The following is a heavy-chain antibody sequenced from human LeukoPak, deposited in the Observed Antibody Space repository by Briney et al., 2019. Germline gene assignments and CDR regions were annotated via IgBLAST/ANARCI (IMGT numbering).Heavy chain of an antibody. CDR3: ASRSGSSGSWFDP. J-gene: IGHJ5*02. Sequence: SVKVSCKASGGTFSSYAISWVRQAPGQGLEWMGGIIPIFGTANYAQKFQGRVTITADKSTSTAYMELSSLRSEGTAVYYCASRSGSSGSWFDPWGQGTLVTVSS. V-gene: IGHV1-69*06. D-gene: IGHD3-10*01. CDR1: GGTFSSYA. CDR2: IIPIFGTA.